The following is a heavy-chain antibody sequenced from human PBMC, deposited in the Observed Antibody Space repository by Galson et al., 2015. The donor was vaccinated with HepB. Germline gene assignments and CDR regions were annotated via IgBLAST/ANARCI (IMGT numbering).Heavy chain of an antibody. D-gene: IGHD2-15*01. J-gene: IGHJ5*02. Sequence: QSGAEVKKPGESLKISCKGSGYSFTSYWIGWVRQMPGKGLEWMGIIYPGDSDTRYSPSFQGQVTISADKSISTAYLQWSSLKASDTAMYYCARYCSGGSCYRRRNNWFDPWGQGTLVTVSS. CDR3: ARYCSGGSCYRRRNNWFDP. CDR2: IYPGDSDT. V-gene: IGHV5-51*01. CDR1: GYSFTSYW.